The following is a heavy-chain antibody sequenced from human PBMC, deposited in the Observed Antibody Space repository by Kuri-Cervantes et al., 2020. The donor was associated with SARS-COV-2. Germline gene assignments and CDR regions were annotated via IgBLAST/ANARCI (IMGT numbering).Heavy chain of an antibody. D-gene: IGHD3-22*01. V-gene: IGHV3-48*01. CDR1: GFTFSSYA. Sequence: LSLTCAASGFTFSSYAMSWIRQAPGKGLEWVSYISSSSSTIYYADSVKGRFTISRDNSKNTLYLQMNSLSAEDTAVYYCAREARDYYDTSGYLDYWGQGFLVTVSS. J-gene: IGHJ4*02. CDR2: ISSSSSTI. CDR3: AREARDYYDTSGYLDY.